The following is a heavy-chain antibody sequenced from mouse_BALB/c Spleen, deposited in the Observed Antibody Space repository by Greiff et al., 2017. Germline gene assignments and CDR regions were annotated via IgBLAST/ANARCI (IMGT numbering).Heavy chain of an antibody. CDR2: ISSGGSYT. CDR3: ARHRYGNYVNYFDY. D-gene: IGHD2-10*02. J-gene: IGHJ2*01. CDR1: GFSFSSYG. V-gene: IGHV5-6*01. Sequence: EVQRVESGGDLVKPGGSLKLSCAASGFSFSSYGMSWVRQTPDKRLEWVATISSGGSYTYYPDSVKGRFTISRDNAKNTLYLQMSSLKSEDTAMYYCARHRYGNYVNYFDYWGQGTTLTVSS.